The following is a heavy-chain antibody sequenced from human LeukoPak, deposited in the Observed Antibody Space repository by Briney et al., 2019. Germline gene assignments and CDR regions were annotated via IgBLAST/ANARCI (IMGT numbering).Heavy chain of an antibody. CDR2: INHSGST. Sequence: SETLSLTCAVYGGSFSGYYWSWIRQPPGKGLEWIGEINHSGSTNYNPSLKSRVTMSVDTSKNQFSLKLSSVTAADTAVYYCARDRGPAPGLWGQGTLVTVSS. CDR1: GGSFSGYY. J-gene: IGHJ4*02. D-gene: IGHD2-2*01. CDR3: ARDRGPAPGL. V-gene: IGHV4-34*01.